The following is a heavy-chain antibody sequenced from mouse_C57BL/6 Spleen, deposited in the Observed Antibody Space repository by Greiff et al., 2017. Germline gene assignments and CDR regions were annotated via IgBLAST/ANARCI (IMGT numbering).Heavy chain of an antibody. Sequence: VQLQQSGAELVKPGASVKISCKASGYAFSSYWMNWVKQRPGKGLGGIGQIYPGDGDTNYNGKFKGKAKLTADKSSSTAYMKLSRLTSEDSAVYFCARGRGPVVDPDYAMDYWGQGTSVTVSS. D-gene: IGHD1-1*01. V-gene: IGHV1-80*01. CDR1: GYAFSSYW. CDR3: ARGRGPVVDPDYAMDY. CDR2: IYPGDGDT. J-gene: IGHJ4*01.